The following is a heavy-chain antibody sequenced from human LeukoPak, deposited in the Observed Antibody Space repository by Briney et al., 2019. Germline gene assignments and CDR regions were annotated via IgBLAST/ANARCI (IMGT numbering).Heavy chain of an antibody. CDR2: ISWNSGSI. V-gene: IGHV3-9*01. D-gene: IGHD3-22*01. J-gene: IGHJ4*02. CDR1: GFTFDDYA. Sequence: GGSLRLSCAASGFTFDDYAMHWVRQTPGKGLEWVSGISWNSGSIGYADSVKGRFTISRDNAKNSLYLQMSSLRAEDTALYYCAKARTSDYYDSSGREGYFDYWGQGTLVTVSS. CDR3: AKARTSDYYDSSGREGYFDY.